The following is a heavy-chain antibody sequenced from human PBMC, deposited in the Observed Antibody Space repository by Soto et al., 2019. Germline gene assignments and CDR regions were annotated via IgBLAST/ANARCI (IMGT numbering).Heavy chain of an antibody. Sequence: ALMHVSCKAFGYIFIIYFINWLRQAPGQVLEWMGIINLSADRTSYAQNFQGRFTVTMDTSTSTFYMELGSLRSEDTAVYYCVRDPSSGYRSFDYWG. CDR2: INLSADRT. CDR1: GYIFIIYF. V-gene: IGHV1-46*03. CDR3: VRDPSSGYRSFDY. J-gene: IGHJ4*01. D-gene: IGHD3-22*01.